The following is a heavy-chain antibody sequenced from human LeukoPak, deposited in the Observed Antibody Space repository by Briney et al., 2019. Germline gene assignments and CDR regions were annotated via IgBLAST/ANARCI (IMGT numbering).Heavy chain of an antibody. J-gene: IGHJ4*02. V-gene: IGHV3-30*02. CDR3: AKGKWREGATFDY. CDR2: IRYDGSNK. CDR1: GFTFSSYG. D-gene: IGHD1-26*01. Sequence: PGGSLRLSCAASGFTFSSYGMHWVRQAPGKGLEWVAFIRYDGSNKYYADSVKGRFTISRDNPKNTLYLQMNSLRAEDTAVYYCAKGKWREGATFDYWGQGTLVTVSS.